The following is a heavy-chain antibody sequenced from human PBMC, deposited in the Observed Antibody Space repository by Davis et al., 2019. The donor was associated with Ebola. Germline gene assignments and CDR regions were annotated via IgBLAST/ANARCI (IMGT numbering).Heavy chain of an antibody. J-gene: IGHJ4*02. V-gene: IGHV1-3*01. D-gene: IGHD6-19*01. Sequence: VSVKVSCKASGFTLTKYAIHWVRQAPGQRLEWMGWVHGGNGNTKYSQRFQGRVTITTDTSASTVYLDLTSLRSDDTAVCYCARASFGYNSGWYADYWGPGSLVTVSS. CDR1: GFTLTKYA. CDR2: VHGGNGNT. CDR3: ARASFGYNSGWYADY.